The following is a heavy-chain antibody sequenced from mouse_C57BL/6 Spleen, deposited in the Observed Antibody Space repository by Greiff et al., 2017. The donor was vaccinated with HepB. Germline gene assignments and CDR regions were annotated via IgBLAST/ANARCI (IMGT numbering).Heavy chain of an antibody. D-gene: IGHD3-3*01. Sequence: VQLQQSGAELVKPGASVKISCKASGYAFSSYWMNWVKQRPGKGLEWIGQIYPGDGDTNYNGKFKGKATLTADKSSSTAYMQLSSLTSEDSAVYFGARKGWDGDYFDYWGQGTTLTVSS. CDR2: IYPGDGDT. V-gene: IGHV1-80*01. J-gene: IGHJ2*01. CDR3: ARKGWDGDYFDY. CDR1: GYAFSSYW.